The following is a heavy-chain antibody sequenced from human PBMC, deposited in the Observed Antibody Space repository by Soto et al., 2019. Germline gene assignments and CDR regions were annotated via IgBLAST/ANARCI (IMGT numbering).Heavy chain of an antibody. D-gene: IGHD5-12*01. V-gene: IGHV1-46*01. J-gene: IGHJ4*02. CDR3: GGVKHLDEMATPFYY. CDR2: INPSGGST. Sequence: QVQLVQSGAEVKKPGASVKVSCKASGYTFTSYYMHWVRQAPGQGLEWMGIINPSGGSTSYAQKFQGRVTMTRDTSTSTVYMELGSLRSEDTAVYYCGGVKHLDEMATPFYYWGQGTLVTVSS. CDR1: GYTFTSYY.